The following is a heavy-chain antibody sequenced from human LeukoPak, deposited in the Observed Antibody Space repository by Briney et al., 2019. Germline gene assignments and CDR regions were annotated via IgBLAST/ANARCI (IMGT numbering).Heavy chain of an antibody. CDR3: TTVSFKQLNY. CDR2: ISGSGGST. J-gene: IGHJ4*02. Sequence: GGSLRLSCAASGFTFSSYAMSWVRQAPGKGLEWVSAISGSGGSTYYADSVKGRFTISRDNSKNTLYLQMNSLKTEDTAVYYCTTVSFKQLNYRGQGTLVTVSS. D-gene: IGHD6-13*01. CDR1: GFTFSSYA. V-gene: IGHV3-23*01.